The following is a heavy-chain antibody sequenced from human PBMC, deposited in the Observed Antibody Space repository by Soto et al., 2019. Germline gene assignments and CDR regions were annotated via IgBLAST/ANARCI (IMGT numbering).Heavy chain of an antibody. Sequence: GGSLRLSCAASGFTFSSYSMNWVRQAPGKGLEWVSSSSSSSSYIYYADSVKGRFTISRDNAKNSLYLQMNSLRAEDTAVYYCARDPLQGGSYPFYYWCQGSLVTVSS. V-gene: IGHV3-21*01. CDR1: GFTFSSYS. CDR2: SSSSSSYI. CDR3: ARDPLQGGSYPFYY. D-gene: IGHD1-26*01. J-gene: IGHJ4*02.